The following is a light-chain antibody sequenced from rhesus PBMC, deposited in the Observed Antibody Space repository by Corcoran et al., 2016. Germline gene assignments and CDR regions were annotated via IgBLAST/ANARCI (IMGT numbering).Light chain of an antibody. CDR3: ISYSTNNTYI. CDR2: EVT. Sequence: QAAPTQSPSVSGSPGQSVTFTCTGTTNDIGGYKRVSWYQHHPSKAPKVIIYEVTKRPSGVSGRFSGSKSGNTASLTISGLQAEDEADYYCISYSTNNTYIFGSGTRLTVL. J-gene: IGLJ1*01. CDR1: TNDIGGYKR. V-gene: IGLV2-13*03.